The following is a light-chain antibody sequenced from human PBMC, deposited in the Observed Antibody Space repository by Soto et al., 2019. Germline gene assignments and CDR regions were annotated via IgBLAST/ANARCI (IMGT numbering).Light chain of an antibody. Sequence: EIVMTQSPATLSVSPGESATLSCRASQSVGSDLAWYQHKPGQGPRLLIYGPSIRATGIPARFSGSGSGTELTITISSLQSEDLEIYYGQQYDNWPPCTFGQGTKVDIK. V-gene: IGKV3-15*01. CDR3: QQYDNWPPCT. CDR1: QSVGSD. CDR2: GPS. J-gene: IGKJ1*01.